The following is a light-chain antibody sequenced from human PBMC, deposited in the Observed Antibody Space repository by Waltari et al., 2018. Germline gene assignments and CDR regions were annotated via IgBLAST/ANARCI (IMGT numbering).Light chain of an antibody. CDR1: SSAVGGSNY. V-gene: IGLV2-11*01. Sequence: QSALTQPRSVSGSPGPSVTISCTGTSSAVGGSNYVSWYQQHPGKAPKLMIYDVSKRPSGVPDRFSGSKSGNTASLTISGLQAEDEADYYCCSYAGSYVVFGGGTKLTVL. J-gene: IGLJ2*01. CDR2: DVS. CDR3: CSYAGSYVV.